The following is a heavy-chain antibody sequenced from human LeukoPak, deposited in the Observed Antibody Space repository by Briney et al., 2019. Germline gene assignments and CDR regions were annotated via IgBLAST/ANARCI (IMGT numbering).Heavy chain of an antibody. CDR3: ARGNILSGYCFDF. Sequence: SETLSLTCAVYGGSISGYYWSWIRQPPGKGLEWVGEIHYTRGTSYNPSLKSRATISIDTSKNQLSLKLSSVTAADTAVYYCARGNILSGYCFDFWGQGALVTVSS. D-gene: IGHD3-9*01. J-gene: IGHJ4*02. V-gene: IGHV4-34*01. CDR1: GGSISGYY. CDR2: IHYTRGT.